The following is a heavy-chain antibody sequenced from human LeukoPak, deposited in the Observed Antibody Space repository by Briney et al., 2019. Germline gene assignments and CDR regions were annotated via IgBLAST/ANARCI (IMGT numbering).Heavy chain of an antibody. D-gene: IGHD5-18*01. J-gene: IGHJ6*02. CDR1: GYTFTSYD. V-gene: IGHV1-8*01. CDR3: ATPYGGYSYGYSYGMDV. CDR2: MNPNSGNT. Sequence: ASVKISCKASGYTFTSYDINWVRQATGQGLEWMGWMNPNSGNTGYAQKFQGRVTMTRNTSISTAYMELSSLRSEDTAVYYCATPYGGYSYGYSYGMDVWGQGTTVTVSS.